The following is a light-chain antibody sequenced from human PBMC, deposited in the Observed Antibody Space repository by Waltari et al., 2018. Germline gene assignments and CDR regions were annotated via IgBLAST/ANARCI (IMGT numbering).Light chain of an antibody. CDR3: SSYTSSSTVV. V-gene: IGLV2-14*03. CDR1: SSDVGGYNY. J-gene: IGLJ2*01. CDR2: DVS. Sequence: QSALTQPASVSGSPGQSITISCTGTSSDVGGYNYVPWYQQPPCKAPKLMIYDVSNRPSGVSNRFSGSKSGNTASLTISGLQAEDEADYYCSSYTSSSTVVFGGGTKLTVL.